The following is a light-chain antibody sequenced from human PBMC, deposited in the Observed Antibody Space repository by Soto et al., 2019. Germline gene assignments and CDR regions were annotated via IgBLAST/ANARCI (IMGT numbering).Light chain of an antibody. CDR1: KIGTKS. Sequence: SYELTQPPLVSVAPGQTATFTCGGDKIGTKSVHWHQQKPGQAPVLVVYDDTDRPSGIPERFSGSKSGNTVTLTISRVEAGDEADYYCQVWDRTTDFVVFGGGTKVTVL. J-gene: IGLJ2*01. CDR3: QVWDRTTDFVV. CDR2: DDT. V-gene: IGLV3-21*02.